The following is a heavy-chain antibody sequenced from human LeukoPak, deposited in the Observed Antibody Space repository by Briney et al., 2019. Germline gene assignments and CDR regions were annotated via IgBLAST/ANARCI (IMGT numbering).Heavy chain of an antibody. J-gene: IGHJ5*02. Sequence: PSETLSLTCTVSGGSISSGDYYWSWIRQPPGKGLEGIGYSYYSGSTYYNPSLKSRVTISVDTSKNQFSLKLSSVTAADTAVYYCARERGDGSDPFDPWGQGTLVTVSS. V-gene: IGHV4-30-4*01. CDR2: SYYSGST. D-gene: IGHD3-10*01. CDR1: GGSISSGDYY. CDR3: ARERGDGSDPFDP.